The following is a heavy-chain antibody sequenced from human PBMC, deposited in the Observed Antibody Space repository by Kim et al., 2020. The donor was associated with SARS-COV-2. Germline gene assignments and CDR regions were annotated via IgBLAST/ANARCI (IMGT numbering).Heavy chain of an antibody. CDR3: ARVFYYYDSSGYPLPRHFDY. V-gene: IGHV4-34*01. J-gene: IGHJ4*02. D-gene: IGHD3-22*01. Sequence: SETLSLTCAVYGGSFSGYYWSWIRQPPGKGLEWIGEINHSGSTNYNPSLKSRVTISVDTSKNQFSLKLSSVTAADTAVYYCARVFYYYDSSGYPLPRHFDYWGQGTLVTVSS. CDR2: INHSGST. CDR1: GGSFSGYY.